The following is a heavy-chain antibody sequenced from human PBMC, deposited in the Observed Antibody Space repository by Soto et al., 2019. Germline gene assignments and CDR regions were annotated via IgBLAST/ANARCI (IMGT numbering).Heavy chain of an antibody. CDR2: IIPIFGTE. Sequence: QVQLVQSGAEVKKPGSSVKVSCKASGGTFSSYAISWVRQAPGQGLEWMGGIIPIFGTENYAQKFQVRVTNNADESTSTAYMELSSLRSEDTAVYYCACDFCGGLRYYGLDVWGQGTAVSVSS. CDR1: GGTFSSYA. D-gene: IGHD3-3*01. V-gene: IGHV1-69*12. CDR3: ACDFCGGLRYYGLDV. J-gene: IGHJ6*02.